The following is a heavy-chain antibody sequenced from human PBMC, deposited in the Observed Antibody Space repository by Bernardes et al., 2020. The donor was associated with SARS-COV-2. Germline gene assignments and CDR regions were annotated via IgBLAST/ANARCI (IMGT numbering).Heavy chain of an antibody. CDR3: ARDVVGREDF. CDR2: INEDGSTT. V-gene: IGHV3-74*01. J-gene: IGHJ4*02. CDR1: GMTFRSFW. Sequence: WWSLRLSCAASGMTFRSFWMHWVRQVPGKGLVWVSRINEDGSTTDYAESVKGRFTISRDNAKNTLFLHMSSLRAEDSAVYYCARDVVGREDFWGQGTLVTVSS. D-gene: IGHD1-26*01.